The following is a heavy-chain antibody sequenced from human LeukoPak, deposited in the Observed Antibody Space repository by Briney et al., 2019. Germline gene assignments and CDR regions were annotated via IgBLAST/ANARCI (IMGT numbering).Heavy chain of an antibody. CDR3: AKATYYYDSSGYYYYFDH. V-gene: IGHV3-23*01. D-gene: IGHD3-22*01. CDR1: GFTFSSYA. Sequence: GGSLRLSCAASGFTFSSYAMSWVRQAPGKGLVWVSSISASGGSTSYADSVKGRFTISRDNSKNTLDLQMNSLRAEDTAVYYCAKATYYYDSSGYYYYFDHWGQGTLVTVSS. J-gene: IGHJ4*02. CDR2: ISASGGST.